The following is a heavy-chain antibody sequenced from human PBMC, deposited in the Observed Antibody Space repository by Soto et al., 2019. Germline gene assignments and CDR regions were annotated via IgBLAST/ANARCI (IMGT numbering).Heavy chain of an antibody. J-gene: IGHJ5*02. D-gene: IGHD1-7*01. CDR1: GGSISSGDYY. CDR3: ARADWNYYWFDP. Sequence: SETLSLTCTVSGGSISSGDYYWSWIRQPPGKGLEWIGYIYYSGSTYYNPSLKSRVTISVDTSKNQFSLKLSSVTAADTAVYYCARADWNYYWFDPWGQGTLVTVSS. V-gene: IGHV4-30-4*01. CDR2: IYYSGST.